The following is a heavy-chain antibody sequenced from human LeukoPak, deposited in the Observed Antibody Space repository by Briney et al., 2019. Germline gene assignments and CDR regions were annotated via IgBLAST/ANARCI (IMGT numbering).Heavy chain of an antibody. J-gene: IGHJ6*03. CDR3: ARDERITGSPGKYYYYYYYTDV. V-gene: IGHV1-69*05. D-gene: IGHD1-20*01. CDR2: IIPIFGTA. CDR1: GGTFSSYA. Sequence: SVKVSCKASGGTFSSYAISWARQAPGQGLEWMGGIIPIFGTANYAQKFQGRVTITTDESTSTAYMELSSLRSEDTAVYYCARDERITGSPGKYYYYYYYTDVWGKGTTVTVSS.